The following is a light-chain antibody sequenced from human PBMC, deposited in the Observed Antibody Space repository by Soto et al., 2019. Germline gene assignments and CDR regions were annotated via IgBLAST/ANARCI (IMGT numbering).Light chain of an antibody. CDR1: SSDVGGYEY. V-gene: IGLV2-14*03. J-gene: IGLJ1*01. CDR2: DDS. Sequence: QSALTQPASVSGSPGQSITISCTGTSSDVGGYEYVSWYQQHPGKAPKRLIYDDSDRPSGVSNRFSGSKSGNTASLAISGLQAEDEADYYCSSYTTSRPLGVFGTGTKVTVL. CDR3: SSYTTSRPLGV.